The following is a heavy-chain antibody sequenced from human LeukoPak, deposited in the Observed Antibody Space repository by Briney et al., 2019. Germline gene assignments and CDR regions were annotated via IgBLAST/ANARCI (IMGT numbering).Heavy chain of an antibody. D-gene: IGHD1-26*01. V-gene: IGHV3-30*02. CDR3: AKDGGFSGSCFYFDY. CDR2: IRYDGSNK. Sequence: GGSLRLSCAASGFTFSSYAMHWVRQAPGKGLEWVAFIRYDGSNKYYADSVKGRFTISRDNSKNTLYLQMNSLRAEDTAVYYCAKDGGFSGSCFYFDYWGQGTLVTVSS. CDR1: GFTFSSYA. J-gene: IGHJ4*02.